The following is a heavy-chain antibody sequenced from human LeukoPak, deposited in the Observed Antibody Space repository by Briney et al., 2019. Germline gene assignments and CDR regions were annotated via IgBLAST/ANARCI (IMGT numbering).Heavy chain of an antibody. CDR3: ARKTGAAAGQGHYFDY. J-gene: IGHJ4*02. V-gene: IGHV3-74*01. CDR1: GFTFSSYW. Sequence: GGSLRLSCAASGFTFSSYWMHWVRQAPGKGLVWVSHINRDGSSTSHADSVKGRFTISRDNAKSTLYLQMNSLRTEDTAVYYCARKTGAAAGQGHYFDYWGQGTLVTVSS. D-gene: IGHD6-13*01. CDR2: INRDGSST.